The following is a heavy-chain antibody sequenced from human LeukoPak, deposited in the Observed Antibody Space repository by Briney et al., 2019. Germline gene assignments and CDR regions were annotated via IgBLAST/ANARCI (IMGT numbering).Heavy chain of an antibody. V-gene: IGHV3-30*02. CDR3: ARDGKGLAYYFDY. J-gene: IGHJ4*02. CDR1: GFTFSSYD. D-gene: IGHD6-19*01. Sequence: GGSLRLSCAASGFTFSSYDMHWVRQAPGKGLEWVAFIRYDGSIKYYADSVKGRFTISRDNSKNSLYLQMNSLRAEDTAVYYCARDGKGLAYYFDYWGQGTLVTVSS. CDR2: IRYDGSIK.